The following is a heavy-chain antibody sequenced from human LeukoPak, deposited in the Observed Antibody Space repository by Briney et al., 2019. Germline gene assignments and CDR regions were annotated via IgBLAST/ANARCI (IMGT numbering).Heavy chain of an antibody. CDR2: ASFDGNTQ. J-gene: IGHJ5*02. CDR1: GFTFTTYA. V-gene: IGHV3-30*04. CDR3: ARAALSSGWKAGINH. D-gene: IGHD6-19*01. Sequence: PGGPLRLSCAASGFTFTTYALHWVRLAPGKGLEWVALASFDGNTQYYSDSVRGRFTVSRDNSKNTLYLQMNNLRIEDTAVYYCARAALSSGWKAGINHWGQGTPVIVSS.